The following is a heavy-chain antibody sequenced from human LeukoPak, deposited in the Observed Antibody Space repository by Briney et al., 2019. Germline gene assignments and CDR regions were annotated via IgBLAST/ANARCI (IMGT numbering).Heavy chain of an antibody. CDR1: GYDFVGYW. CDR3: ARHRQGFCSSGSCYESYYFDY. Sequence: ESLKISCQVSGYDFVGYWIAWVRRMPGKGLEWMGIIYPGDSHTTYSPSLQGRVTISADKSLATAFLQWSSLKASDTGMYYCARHRQGFCSSGSCYESYYFDYWGQGTLVTVSS. V-gene: IGHV5-51*01. D-gene: IGHD2-15*01. CDR2: IYPGDSHT. J-gene: IGHJ4*02.